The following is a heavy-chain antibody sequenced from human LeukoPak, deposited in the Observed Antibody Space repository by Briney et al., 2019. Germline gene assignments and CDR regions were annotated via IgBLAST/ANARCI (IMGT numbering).Heavy chain of an antibody. D-gene: IGHD2-21*02. V-gene: IGHV5-51*01. Sequence: GESLKISCKGSGYSFTSYWIAGVRQMHGKGLEWMGIIYPSDSDTRYSPSFQRQVTISADQSISTAYLQWSSLKASDTAMYYCGVVVTATDAFDIWGQGTMVTVSS. J-gene: IGHJ3*02. CDR2: IYPSDSDT. CDR3: GVVVTATDAFDI. CDR1: GYSFTSYW.